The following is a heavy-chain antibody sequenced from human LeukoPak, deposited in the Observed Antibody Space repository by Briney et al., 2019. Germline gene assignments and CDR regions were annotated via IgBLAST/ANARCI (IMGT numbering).Heavy chain of an antibody. CDR2: MNPNSGNT. V-gene: IGHV1-8*01. Sequence: GASVKVSCKASGYTFTSYDINWVRQATGQGLELMGRMNPNSGNTGYAQKFQGRVTMTRNTSISTAYMELSSLRSEDTAVYYCARGEMATIYYYYYYYYMDVWGKGTTVTISS. CDR3: ARGEMATIYYYYYYYYMDV. D-gene: IGHD5-24*01. CDR1: GYTFTSYD. J-gene: IGHJ6*03.